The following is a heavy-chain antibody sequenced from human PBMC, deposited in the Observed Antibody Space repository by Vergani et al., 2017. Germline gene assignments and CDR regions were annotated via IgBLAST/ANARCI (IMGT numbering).Heavy chain of an antibody. Sequence: QVQLVQSGAEVKKPGASVKVSCKASGYTFTSYDINWVRQATGQGLEWMGGFDPEDGETIYAQKFQGRVTMTEDTSTDTAYMELSSLRSEDTAVYYCATNPGGEGFYYYGMDVWGQGTTVTVSS. D-gene: IGHD1-26*01. CDR2: FDPEDGET. CDR3: ATNPGGEGFYYYGMDV. V-gene: IGHV1-24*01. J-gene: IGHJ6*02. CDR1: GYTFTSYD.